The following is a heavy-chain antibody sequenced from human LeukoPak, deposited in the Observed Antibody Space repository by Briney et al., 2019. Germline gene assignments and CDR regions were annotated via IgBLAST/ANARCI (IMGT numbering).Heavy chain of an antibody. Sequence: GGSLRLSCAASGFAFSNKAMSWVRQAPGKGLEWVSTISGSGGSTYYADSVRGRFTISRDNSKNTLYLQMNSLRAKDTAVYYCAREGLGYGMDVWGQGTTVTVSS. CDR3: AREGLGYGMDV. CDR1: GFAFSNKA. J-gene: IGHJ6*02. V-gene: IGHV3-23*01. CDR2: ISGSGGST.